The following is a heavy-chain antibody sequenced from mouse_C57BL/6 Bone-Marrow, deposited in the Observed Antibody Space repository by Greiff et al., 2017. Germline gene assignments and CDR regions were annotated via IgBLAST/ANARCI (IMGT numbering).Heavy chain of an antibody. CDR1: GFTFSDYY. J-gene: IGHJ1*03. V-gene: IGHV5-16*01. CDR3: ARDSGSSYWYFDV. D-gene: IGHD1-1*01. CDR2: INYDGSST. Sequence: EVMLVESEGGLVQPGSSMKLSCTASGFTFSDYYMAWVRQVPEKGLEWAANINYDGSSTYYLDSLKSRFIISRDNAKNILYLQMSSLKSEDTATYYCARDSGSSYWYFDVWGTGTTVTVSS.